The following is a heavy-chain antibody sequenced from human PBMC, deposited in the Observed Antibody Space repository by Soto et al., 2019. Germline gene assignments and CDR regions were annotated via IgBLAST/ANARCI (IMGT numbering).Heavy chain of an antibody. J-gene: IGHJ4*02. CDR1: GGTFSRYS. CDR2: IIPIFGTA. CDR3: ARDGGRHSGGIDY. D-gene: IGHD1-26*01. Sequence: QVQLVQSGAEVKKPGSSVKVSCKASGGTFSRYSINWVRQAPGQGLEWMGEIIPIFGTANYAQKIQGRVTITADESTSTAYMELSSLRSEERAVYYCARDGGRHSGGIDYWGQGTLVPVAS. V-gene: IGHV1-69*01.